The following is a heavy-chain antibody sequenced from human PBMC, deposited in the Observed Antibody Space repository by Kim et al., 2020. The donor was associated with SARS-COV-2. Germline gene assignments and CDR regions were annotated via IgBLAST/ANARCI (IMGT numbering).Heavy chain of an antibody. V-gene: IGHV3-7*03. CDR1: GFTFSSYW. CDR2: IKQDGSEK. Sequence: GGSLRLSCAASGFTFSSYWMSWVRQAPGKGLEWVANIKQDGSEKYYVDSVKGRFTISRDNAKNSLYLQMNSLRAEDTAVYYCAREPSKTAAWLDYWGQGTLVTVSS. J-gene: IGHJ4*02. CDR3: AREPSKTAAWLDY. D-gene: IGHD6-13*01.